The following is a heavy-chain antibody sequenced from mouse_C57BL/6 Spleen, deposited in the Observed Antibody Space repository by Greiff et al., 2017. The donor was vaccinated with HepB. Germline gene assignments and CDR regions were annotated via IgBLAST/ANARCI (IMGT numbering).Heavy chain of an antibody. CDR3: AGGTTVVATGYFDV. CDR1: GFTFSDYG. V-gene: IGHV5-17*01. Sequence: EVQLVESGGGLVKPGGSLKLSCAASGFTFSDYGMHWVRQAPEKGLEWVAYISSGSSTIYYADTVKGRFTISRDNAKTTLFLQMTSLRSEDTAMYYCAGGTTVVATGYFDVWGTGTTVTVSS. CDR2: ISSGSSTI. D-gene: IGHD1-1*01. J-gene: IGHJ1*03.